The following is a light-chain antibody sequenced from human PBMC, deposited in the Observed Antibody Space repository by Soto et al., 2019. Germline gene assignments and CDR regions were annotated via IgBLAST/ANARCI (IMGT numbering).Light chain of an antibody. CDR3: AAWDDSLSVV. CDR2: RNN. J-gene: IGLJ2*01. V-gene: IGLV1-47*01. Sequence: QCVLTQPPSASGTPGQRVTISCSGSSSNIGSNYVYWYQQLPGTAPKLLIYRNNQRPSGVPDRFSGSKSGTSASLAISGLRSVDEADYYCAAWDDSLSVVFGGGTQLTVL. CDR1: SSNIGSNY.